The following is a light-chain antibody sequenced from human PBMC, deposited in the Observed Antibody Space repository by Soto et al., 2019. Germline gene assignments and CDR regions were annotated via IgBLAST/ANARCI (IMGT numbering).Light chain of an antibody. CDR1: SSDVGAYNY. V-gene: IGLV2-8*01. CDR2: EVS. Sequence: QSVLTQPPSASGSPGQSVTISCTGTSSDVGAYNYVSCYQQHPGKAPKLVIYEVSKRPSGVPDRFSGSKSGNTASLTVSGLQAEDEADYYCSSHAGSKRVFGTGTKLTVL. CDR3: SSHAGSKRV. J-gene: IGLJ1*01.